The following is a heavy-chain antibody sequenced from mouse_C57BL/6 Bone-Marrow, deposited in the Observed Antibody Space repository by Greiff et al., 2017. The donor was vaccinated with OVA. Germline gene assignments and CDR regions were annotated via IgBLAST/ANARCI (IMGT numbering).Heavy chain of an antibody. CDR2: IAPANGNT. D-gene: IGHD1-1*01. Sequence: VQLQQSVAELVRPGASVKLSCTASGFNIKNTYMHWVKQRPEQGLEWIGRIAPANGNTKYAPQFPGKATITADTSSNTAYLQRSILTSEDTAIYYWAGDYGSSYEFDDWGQGTTLTVSS. CDR1: GFNIKNTY. J-gene: IGHJ2*01. CDR3: AGDYGSSYEFDD. V-gene: IGHV14-3*01.